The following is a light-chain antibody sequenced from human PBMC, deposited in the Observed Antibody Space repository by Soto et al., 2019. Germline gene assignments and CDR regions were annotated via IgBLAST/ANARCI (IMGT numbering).Light chain of an antibody. CDR2: GVS. J-gene: IGLJ1*01. CDR3: ISYTGSSTSYV. CDR1: RSDIGSYNY. V-gene: IGLV2-14*01. Sequence: QYALTQPASVSGSPGQSITISCSGTRSDIGSYNYVAWYQQFPGKTPKILIYGVSNRPSGVSIRFSGSKSRNTASLTISGLQAEDDADYYCISYTGSSTSYVFGSGTKLTVL.